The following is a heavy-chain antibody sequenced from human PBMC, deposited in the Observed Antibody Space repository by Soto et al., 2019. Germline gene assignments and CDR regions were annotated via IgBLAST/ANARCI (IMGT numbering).Heavy chain of an antibody. Sequence: EVQLLESGGGLVQPGGSLRLSCAASGFTFSSYAMSWVRQAPGKGLEWVSAISSSASTTYFADSMKGRFTISRDNSKNTLDLQMDSLRAEDTAIYYCANQIGSQQKGYYFDYWGQGTLVTVSS. CDR2: ISSSASTT. CDR1: GFTFSSYA. J-gene: IGHJ4*02. D-gene: IGHD2-15*01. V-gene: IGHV3-23*01. CDR3: ANQIGSQQKGYYFDY.